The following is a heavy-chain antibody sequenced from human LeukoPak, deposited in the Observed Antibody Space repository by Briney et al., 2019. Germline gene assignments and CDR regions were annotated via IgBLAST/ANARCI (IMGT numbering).Heavy chain of an antibody. J-gene: IGHJ4*02. CDR3: AKIVPDCSGGTCYPNLKVVYFDY. CDR2: ISGSGSSA. D-gene: IGHD2-15*01. Sequence: GGSLRLSCAASEFTFSSYAMSWVRQAPGKGLEWVSAISGSGSSANYADSVKGRFTISRDNSKNTLYLQMNSLRAEDTAVYYCAKIVPDCSGGTCYPNLKVVYFDYWGQGTLVTVSS. V-gene: IGHV3-23*01. CDR1: EFTFSSYA.